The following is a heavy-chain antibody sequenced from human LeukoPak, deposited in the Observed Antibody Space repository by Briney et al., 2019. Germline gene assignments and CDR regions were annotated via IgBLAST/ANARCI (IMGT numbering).Heavy chain of an antibody. J-gene: IGHJ4*02. CDR3: ARGDDSGYYDYFDY. CDR2: IYTGGNT. CDR1: GFTVHSNY. D-gene: IGHD3-22*01. Sequence: GGSLRLSCAASGFTVHSNYLSWVRQAPGKGLEWVSTIYTGGNTYYAASVKGRFTISRDFSKNTVFLHMNSLRAEDTAMYYCARGDDSGYYDYFDYWGQGAPVTVSS. V-gene: IGHV3-53*01.